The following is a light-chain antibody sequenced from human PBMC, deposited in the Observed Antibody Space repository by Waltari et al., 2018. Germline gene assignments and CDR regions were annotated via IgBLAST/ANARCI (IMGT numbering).Light chain of an antibody. CDR3: MQGTHWPYT. CDR1: QSLVHSDGNTH. V-gene: IGKV2-30*02. J-gene: IGKJ2*01. CDR2: RVS. Sequence: EVVMTQSPLSLPVTLGQPASISCKSSQSLVHSDGNTHVNWFQQRPGQSPRRLIYRVSNRDSGVPDRFSGSGSGTDFTLKISRVEAEDVGVYYCMQGTHWPYTFGQGTKLDIK.